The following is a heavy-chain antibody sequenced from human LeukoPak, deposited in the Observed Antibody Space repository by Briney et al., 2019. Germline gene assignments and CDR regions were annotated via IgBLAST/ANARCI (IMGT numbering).Heavy chain of an antibody. CDR3: ARDSSPEYCGGDCSSYYFDY. J-gene: IGHJ4*02. D-gene: IGHD2-21*02. CDR2: IIPIFGTA. CDR1: GGTFSSYA. Sequence: SVKVSCKASGGTFSSYAISWVRQAPGQGLERVGRIIPIFGTANYAQKFQGRVTITTDESTSTAYMELSSLRSEDTAVYYCARDSSPEYCGGDCSSYYFDYWGQGTLVTVSS. V-gene: IGHV1-69*05.